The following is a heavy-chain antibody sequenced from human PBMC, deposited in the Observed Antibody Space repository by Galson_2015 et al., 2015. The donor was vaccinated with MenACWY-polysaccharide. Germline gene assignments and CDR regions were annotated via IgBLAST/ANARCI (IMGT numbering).Heavy chain of an antibody. Sequence: WIGYIYYSGSTNYNPSLKSRVTISVDTSKNQFSLKLSSVTAADTAVYYCAGGTLSGNYPRHYCYGMDVWGQGTTVTVSS. CDR3: AGGTLSGNYPRHYCYGMDV. J-gene: IGHJ6*02. V-gene: IGHV4-59*09. CDR2: IYYSGST. D-gene: IGHD1-26*01.